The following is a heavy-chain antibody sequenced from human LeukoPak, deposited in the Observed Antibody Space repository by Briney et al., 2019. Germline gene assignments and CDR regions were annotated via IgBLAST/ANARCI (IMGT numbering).Heavy chain of an antibody. Sequence: PGGSLRLSCVASGLTLSSYEMNWVRQAPGKGLEWISYICSSGRTIYYADSVKGRFTISRDNAKNSLYLQMNSLRAEDTAVYYCARGSGLLMPSWGQGTLVTVSS. J-gene: IGHJ5*02. D-gene: IGHD3-10*01. CDR3: ARGSGLLMPS. CDR1: GLTLSSYE. V-gene: IGHV3-48*03. CDR2: ICSSGRTI.